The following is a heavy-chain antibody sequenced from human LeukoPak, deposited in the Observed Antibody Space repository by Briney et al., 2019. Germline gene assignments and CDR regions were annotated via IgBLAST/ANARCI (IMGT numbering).Heavy chain of an antibody. D-gene: IGHD4-17*01. Sequence: GGSLRLSCAASGFTFSDYYMSWVRQAPGKGLEWVSYISSSGSTIYYADSVKVRFTISRDDAKNSLYLQMNSLRAEDTAVYYCARVYIFYGDYGDYWGQGTLVTVSS. CDR1: GFTFSDYY. CDR3: ARVYIFYGDYGDY. CDR2: ISSSGSTI. J-gene: IGHJ4*02. V-gene: IGHV3-11*04.